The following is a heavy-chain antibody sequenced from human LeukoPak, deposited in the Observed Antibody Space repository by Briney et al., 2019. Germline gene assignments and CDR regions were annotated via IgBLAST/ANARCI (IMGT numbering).Heavy chain of an antibody. CDR2: IYYGGST. D-gene: IGHD3-3*01. J-gene: IGHJ5*02. CDR3: ARGWSGVPYWFDP. CDR1: GGSISSLY. V-gene: IGHV4-59*01. Sequence: PSETLSLTCSVSGGSISSLYWSWIRQAPGKGLEWIGYIYYGGSTNYNPSLKSRVTISVDASDNQFFLKLTSVTAADTAVYYCARGWSGVPYWFDPWGQGTLVTVSS.